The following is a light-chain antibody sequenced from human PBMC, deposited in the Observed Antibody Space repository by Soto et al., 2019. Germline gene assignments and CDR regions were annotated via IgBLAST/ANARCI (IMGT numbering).Light chain of an antibody. CDR1: QSVNSD. CDR3: QQYNSWPLT. V-gene: IGKV3-15*01. J-gene: IGKJ4*01. CDR2: GAS. Sequence: EVVLTQSPATLSVSPGERATLSCRASQSVNSDLAWYQQKPGQAPRLLFYGASTRAADTPARFSGSGSGTEFTLTVSSLQSEDFAGYSCQQYNSWPLTFGGGTKVEIK.